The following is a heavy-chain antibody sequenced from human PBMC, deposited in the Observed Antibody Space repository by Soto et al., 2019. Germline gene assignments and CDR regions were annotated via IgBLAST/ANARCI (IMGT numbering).Heavy chain of an antibody. CDR1: VVSFSGYY. CDR3: ARGRAMVRGVRTWIEP. Sequence: SETLSLTCAFYVVSFSGYYWSCIRHPPGKGLEWIGEINHSGSTNYNPSLKSRVTISVDTSKNQFSLKLSSVTAADTAVYYCARGRAMVRGVRTWIEPWGQGTLVNVSS. V-gene: IGHV4-34*01. J-gene: IGHJ5*02. D-gene: IGHD3-10*01. CDR2: INHSGST.